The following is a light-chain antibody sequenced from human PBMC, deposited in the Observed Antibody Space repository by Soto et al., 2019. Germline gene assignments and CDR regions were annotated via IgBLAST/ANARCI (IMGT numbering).Light chain of an antibody. V-gene: IGKV1-39*01. CDR1: QSISSY. CDR2: AAS. CDR3: QQSYSTPFT. J-gene: IGKJ2*01. Sequence: DIQMTQSPFSLSASVGDRVTITCRASQSISSYLNWYQQKPGKAPNLLIYAASSLQSGVPSRFSCSASGTDFTLTISSLHPEDFATYYCQQSYSTPFTFGQGTKLEIK.